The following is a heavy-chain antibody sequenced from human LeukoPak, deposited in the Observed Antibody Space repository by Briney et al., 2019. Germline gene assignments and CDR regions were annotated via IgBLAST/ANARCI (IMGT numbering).Heavy chain of an antibody. D-gene: IGHD1-1*01. J-gene: IGHJ3*02. CDR1: GGSITSYY. Sequence: SETLSLTCTVSGGSITSYYWSWIRQPPGKGLEWIGYIYYSGSANYNPSLKSRVTISVDTSKNQFSLKLSSVTAADTAVYYCARATKRQLLGAFDIWGQGTMVTVPS. V-gene: IGHV4-59*01. CDR3: ARATKRQLLGAFDI. CDR2: IYYSGSA.